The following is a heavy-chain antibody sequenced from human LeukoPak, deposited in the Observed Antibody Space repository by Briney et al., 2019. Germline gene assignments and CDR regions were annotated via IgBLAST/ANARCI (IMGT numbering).Heavy chain of an antibody. D-gene: IGHD5-18*01. Sequence: KTGGSLRLSCAASGFTFSSYSMNWVRQAPGKGLEWVSSISSSSSYIYYADSVKGRFTISRDNAKNSLYLQMNSLRAEDTAVYYCARDQDSYGYGVNYFDYWGQGTLVTVSS. J-gene: IGHJ4*02. CDR2: ISSSSSYI. CDR1: GFTFSSYS. V-gene: IGHV3-21*01. CDR3: ARDQDSYGYGVNYFDY.